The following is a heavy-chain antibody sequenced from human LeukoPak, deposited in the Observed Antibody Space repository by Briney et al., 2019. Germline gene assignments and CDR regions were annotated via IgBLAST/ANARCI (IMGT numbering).Heavy chain of an antibody. CDR2: ISNNGDST. CDR1: GFTFSRYA. CDR3: VKAFCGGDCYSADFYY. Sequence: GGSLRLSCSASGFTFSRYAMHWVRQAPGKGLESVSVISNNGDSTYYADSVKGRFTISRDNSKNTLYLQMSSLRAEDTAVYYCVKAFCGGDCYSADFYYWGQGTLVTVSS. D-gene: IGHD2-21*02. J-gene: IGHJ4*02. V-gene: IGHV3-64D*06.